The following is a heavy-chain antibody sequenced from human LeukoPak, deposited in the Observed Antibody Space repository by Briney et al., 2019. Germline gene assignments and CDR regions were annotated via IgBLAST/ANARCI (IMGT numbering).Heavy chain of an antibody. J-gene: IGHJ6*03. D-gene: IGHD2/OR15-2a*01. CDR3: ATTEKNRYYIDD. CDR2: MYYSGTT. V-gene: IGHV4-59*01. Sequence: SETLSLTCTVSGDSSNIYSWNWIRQSPEKGLEWIAYMYYSGTTNYNPSLENRVAIFLDLSRHQFSLRLNSVTAADTAVYFCATTEKNRYYIDDWGQGTTVVVSS. CDR1: GDSSNIYS.